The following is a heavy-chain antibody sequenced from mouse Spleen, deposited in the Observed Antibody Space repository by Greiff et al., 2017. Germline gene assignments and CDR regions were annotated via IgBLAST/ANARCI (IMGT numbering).Heavy chain of an antibody. J-gene: IGHJ4*01. Sequence: VPLQQSGPELLKPGASVELSCKASGYTFASYDTSWVKTRPGQGLEWFGWFCPRDGSTRYNEKFKGKATWTVDTSSSKAYMELHSLTSEDLAVYVCARWGLLYYYAMDYWGQGTSVTVSS. CDR2: FCPRDGST. D-gene: IGHD3-1*01. V-gene: IGHV1-85*01. CDR3: ARWGLLYYYAMDY. CDR1: GYTFASYD.